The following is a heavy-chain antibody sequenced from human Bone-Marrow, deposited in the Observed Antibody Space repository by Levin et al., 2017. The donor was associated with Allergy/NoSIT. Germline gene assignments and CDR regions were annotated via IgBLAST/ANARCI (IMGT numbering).Heavy chain of an antibody. CDR1: GGSISSSNW. Sequence: SETLSLTCAVSGGSISSSNWWSWVRQPPGKGLEWIGEIYHSGSTNYNPSLKSRVTISVDKSKNQFSLKLSSVTAADTAVYYCARGEFGYCSGGSCFGDAFDIWGQGTMVTVSS. CDR3: ARGEFGYCSGGSCFGDAFDI. V-gene: IGHV4-4*02. D-gene: IGHD2-15*01. J-gene: IGHJ3*02. CDR2: IYHSGST.